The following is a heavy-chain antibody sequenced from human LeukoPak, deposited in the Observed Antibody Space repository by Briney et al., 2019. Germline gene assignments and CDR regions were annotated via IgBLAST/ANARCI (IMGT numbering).Heavy chain of an antibody. J-gene: IGHJ4*02. Sequence: GGSLRLSCAASGFTFSSYSMNWVRQAPGKGLEWVSSISSSSSYIYYADSVKGRFTISRDNSKNTLYLQMNSLRAEDTAVYYCAKEPTQYYDYVWGSYPDYWGQGTLVTVSS. CDR3: AKEPTQYYDYVWGSYPDY. CDR1: GFTFSSYS. D-gene: IGHD3-16*02. V-gene: IGHV3-21*01. CDR2: ISSSSSYI.